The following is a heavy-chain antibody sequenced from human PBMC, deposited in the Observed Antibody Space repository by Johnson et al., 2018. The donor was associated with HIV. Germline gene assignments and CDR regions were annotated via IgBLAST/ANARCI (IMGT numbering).Heavy chain of an antibody. D-gene: IGHD3-10*01. CDR3: AREGKDAFDI. CDR2: LSGSGNST. Sequence: QVQLVESGGGLVKPGGSLRLSCSASGFTFSDYYMSWIRQSPGKGQEWVSSLSGSGNSTYYADSVKGRFTISRDNSKNTLYLQMNSLRAEDTAVYYCAREGKDAFDIWGQGTMVTVSS. V-gene: IGHV3-11*04. CDR1: GFTFSDYY. J-gene: IGHJ3*02.